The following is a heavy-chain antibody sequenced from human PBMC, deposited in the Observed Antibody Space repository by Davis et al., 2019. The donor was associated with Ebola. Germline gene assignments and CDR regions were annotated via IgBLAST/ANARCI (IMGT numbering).Heavy chain of an antibody. CDR2: IRSKANSYAT. J-gene: IGHJ6*02. V-gene: IGHV3-73*01. Sequence: GESLKISCAASGFTFSGSAMHWVRQASGKGLEWVGRIRSKANSYATAYAASVKGRFTISRDDSKNTAYLQMNSLRAEDTAVYYCARELDYSNPTYYYYYGMDVWGQGTTVTVSS. D-gene: IGHD4-11*01. CDR1: GFTFSGSA. CDR3: ARELDYSNPTYYYYYGMDV.